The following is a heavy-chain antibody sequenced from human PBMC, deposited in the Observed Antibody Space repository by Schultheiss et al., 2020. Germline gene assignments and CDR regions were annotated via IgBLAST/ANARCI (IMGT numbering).Heavy chain of an antibody. V-gene: IGHV3-23*01. J-gene: IGHJ4*02. D-gene: IGHD3-16*01. CDR1: GFTFSSYS. CDR2: ISGSGGST. CDR3: ANLGGDRPLDY. Sequence: GGSLRLSCAASGFTFSSYSMNWVRQAPGKGLVWVSAISGSGGSTYYADSVKGRFTISRDNSKNTLYLQMNSLRAEDTAVYYCANLGGDRPLDYWGQGTLVTVSS.